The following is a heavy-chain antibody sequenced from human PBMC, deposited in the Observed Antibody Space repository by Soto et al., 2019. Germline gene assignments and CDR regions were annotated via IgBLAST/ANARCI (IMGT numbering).Heavy chain of an antibody. CDR1: GFTVSSNY. Sequence: EVQLVETGGGLIQPGGSLRLSCAASGFTVSSNYMSWVRQAPGKGLEWVSVIYSGGSTYYADSVKGRFTISRDNSKNTLHLEMNVLRAEDTAVYYSASPQNGYIDYWGQGTLVTVSS. CDR2: IYSGGST. D-gene: IGHD2-8*01. CDR3: ASPQNGYIDY. J-gene: IGHJ4*02. V-gene: IGHV3-53*02.